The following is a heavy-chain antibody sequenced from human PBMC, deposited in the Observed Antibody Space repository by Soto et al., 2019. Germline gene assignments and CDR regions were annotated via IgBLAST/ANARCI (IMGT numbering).Heavy chain of an antibody. CDR2: IIPILGIA. CDR3: AREGGTMVRGVIDYYYMDV. V-gene: IGHV1-69*10. Sequence: SVKVSCKASGGTFSSYATSWVRQAPGQGLEWMGGIIPILGIANYAQKFQGRVTITADKSTSTAYMELSSLRSEDTAVYYCAREGGTMVRGVIDYYYMDVWGKGTTVTVSS. J-gene: IGHJ6*03. CDR1: GGTFSSYA. D-gene: IGHD3-10*01.